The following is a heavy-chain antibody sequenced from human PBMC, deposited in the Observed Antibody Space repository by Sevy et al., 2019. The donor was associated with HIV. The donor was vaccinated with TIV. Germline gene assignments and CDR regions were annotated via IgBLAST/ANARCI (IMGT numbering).Heavy chain of an antibody. CDR1: GYTFSSYG. V-gene: IGHV1-18*01. Sequence: ASVKVCCKASGYTFSSYGISWVRQAPGQGLELMGWLSAYHGHTHYAQKVQGRVTMSIDTSRRTAYMELRSLRSDDTALYYCARDRGLVLGELLFDNWGQGTLVTVSS. J-gene: IGHJ4*02. CDR2: LSAYHGHT. CDR3: ARDRGLVLGELLFDN. D-gene: IGHD3-10*01.